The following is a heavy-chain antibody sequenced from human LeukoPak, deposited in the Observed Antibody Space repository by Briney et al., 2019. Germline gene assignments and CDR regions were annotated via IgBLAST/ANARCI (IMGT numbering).Heavy chain of an antibody. J-gene: IGHJ5*02. Sequence: VASVKVSCKASGYTFTSYGISWVRQAPGQGLEWMGWISAYNGNTNYAQKLQGRVTMTTDTSTSTAYMELRSLRSEDTAVYYCARGGPPGIAVEWFDPWGQGTLVTVSS. CDR1: GYTFTSYG. D-gene: IGHD6-19*01. CDR2: ISAYNGNT. V-gene: IGHV1-18*01. CDR3: ARGGPPGIAVEWFDP.